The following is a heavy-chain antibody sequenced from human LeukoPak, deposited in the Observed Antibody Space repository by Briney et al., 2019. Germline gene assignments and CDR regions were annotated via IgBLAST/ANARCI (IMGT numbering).Heavy chain of an antibody. Sequence: PGGSLRLSCAASGFTFSSYAISWVRQAPGKGLEWVSAISGSGGSTYYADSVKGRFTISRDNSKNTLYLQMNSLRAEDTAVYYCAKDRTKGDTAMVLDYWGQGTLVTVSS. J-gene: IGHJ4*02. CDR3: AKDRTKGDTAMVLDY. CDR1: GFTFSSYA. D-gene: IGHD5-18*01. CDR2: ISGSGGST. V-gene: IGHV3-23*01.